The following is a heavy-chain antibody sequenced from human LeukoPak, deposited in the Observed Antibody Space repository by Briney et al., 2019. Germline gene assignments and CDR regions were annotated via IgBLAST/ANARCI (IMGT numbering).Heavy chain of an antibody. CDR1: GFTFSSYS. CDR2: ISRSSTTI. D-gene: IGHD6-13*01. CDR3: ARQNRGIAAAGTGY. V-gene: IGHV3-48*04. Sequence: PGGSLRLSCAASGFTFSSYSMNRVRQAPGKGLEWISYISRSSTTIYYADSVKGRFTISRDNAKNSLYLQMNSLRAEDTAVYYCARQNRGIAAAGTGYWGQGTLVTVSS. J-gene: IGHJ4*02.